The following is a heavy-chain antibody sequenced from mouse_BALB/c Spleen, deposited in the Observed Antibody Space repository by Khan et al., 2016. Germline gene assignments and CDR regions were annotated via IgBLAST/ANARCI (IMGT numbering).Heavy chain of an antibody. D-gene: IGHD4-1*01. V-gene: IGHV1S53*02. CDR3: KTWDDY. J-gene: IGHJ2*01. CDR1: GYTFTDHA. CDR2: ISPGNGDI. Sequence: QVQLQQSDAELVKPGASAKISCKASGYTFTDHAIHWVKQKPEQGLEWIGYISPGNGDIKYNEKFKGKATLTADKSSMTACKLRNDLTAEDSAVSFCKTWDDYWGQGTTLTVSS.